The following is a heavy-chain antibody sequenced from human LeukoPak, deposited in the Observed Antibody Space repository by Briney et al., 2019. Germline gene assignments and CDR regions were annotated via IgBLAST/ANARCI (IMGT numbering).Heavy chain of an antibody. CDR2: VSGSGGIT. V-gene: IGHV3-23*01. Sequence: PGGSLRLSCAASGFTFSNYAMSWVRQAPGKGLEWVSTVSGSGGITYYADSVKGRFTISRDNSKITLYLEMNSLRAEDTAVFYCAKSHYYGSGSIDYWGQGTLVTVSS. CDR3: AKSHYYGSGSIDY. D-gene: IGHD3-10*01. J-gene: IGHJ4*02. CDR1: GFTFSNYA.